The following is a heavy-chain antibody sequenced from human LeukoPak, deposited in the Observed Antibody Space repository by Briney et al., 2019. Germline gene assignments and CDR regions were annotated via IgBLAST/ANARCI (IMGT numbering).Heavy chain of an antibody. CDR1: GYTFTSYG. V-gene: IGHV1-18*01. Sequence: ASVKVSCKASGYTFTSYGISWVRQAPGQGLEWMGWISAYNGNTNYAQKLQGRVTITADESTSTAYMELSSLRSEDTAVYYCATSYNYDSSGYCFDYWGQGDLVTVSS. CDR3: ATSYNYDSSGYCFDY. CDR2: ISAYNGNT. J-gene: IGHJ4*02. D-gene: IGHD3-22*01.